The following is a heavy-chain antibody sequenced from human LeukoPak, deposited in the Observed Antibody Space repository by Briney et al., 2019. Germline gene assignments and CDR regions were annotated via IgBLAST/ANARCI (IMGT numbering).Heavy chain of an antibody. D-gene: IGHD6-19*01. Sequence: GGSLRLSCAASGFTFSKDWMLWVRQAPGKGLESVSRINTDGTVTTYADSVKGRFTVSRDNADNTMFLQMNSVRDEDTAVYYCATKQWLAPPPDSWGQGTPVTVSS. V-gene: IGHV3-74*01. CDR3: ATKQWLAPPPDS. CDR2: INTDGTVT. CDR1: GFTFSKDW. J-gene: IGHJ4*02.